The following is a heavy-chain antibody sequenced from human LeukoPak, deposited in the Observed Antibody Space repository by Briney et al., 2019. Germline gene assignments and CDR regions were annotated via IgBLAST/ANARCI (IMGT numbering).Heavy chain of an antibody. J-gene: IGHJ4*02. CDR3: ARGLWFGDENPPYFDY. D-gene: IGHD3-10*01. CDR2: VYTSGST. CDR1: GGSISSGNYY. Sequence: SETLSLTCTVSGGSISSGNYYWSWIRQPAGKGLEWIGRVYTSGSTNYNPSLKSRVTISVDTSKNQFSLKLRSVTAADTAVYYCARGLWFGDENPPYFDYWGQGILVTVSS. V-gene: IGHV4-61*02.